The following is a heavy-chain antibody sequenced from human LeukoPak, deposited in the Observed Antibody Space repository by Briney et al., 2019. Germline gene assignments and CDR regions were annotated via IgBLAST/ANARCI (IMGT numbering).Heavy chain of an antibody. CDR1: GFNFGDYS. CDR2: INHSGST. V-gene: IGHV4-34*01. Sequence: GSLRLSCTASGFNFGDYSMSWFRQPPGKGLEWIGEINHSGSTNYNPSLKSRVTISVDTSKNQFSLKLSSVTAADTAVYYCARGHPNSGSYYLAGQYYYYGMDVWGQGTTVTVSS. D-gene: IGHD1-26*01. J-gene: IGHJ6*02. CDR3: ARGHPNSGSYYLAGQYYYYGMDV.